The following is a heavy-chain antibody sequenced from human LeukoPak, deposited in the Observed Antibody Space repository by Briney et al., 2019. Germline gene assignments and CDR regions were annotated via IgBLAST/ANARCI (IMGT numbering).Heavy chain of an antibody. V-gene: IGHV1-18*04. CDR1: GYTFTGYY. CDR2: ISAYNGNT. Sequence: GASVKVSCKASGYTFTGYYMHWVRQAPGQGLEWMGWISAYNGNTNYAQKLQGRVTMTTDTSTSTAYMELRSLRSDDTAVYYCARAYCGGGSCYHSRGWFDPWGQGTLVTVSS. CDR3: ARAYCGGGSCYHSRGWFDP. J-gene: IGHJ5*02. D-gene: IGHD2-15*01.